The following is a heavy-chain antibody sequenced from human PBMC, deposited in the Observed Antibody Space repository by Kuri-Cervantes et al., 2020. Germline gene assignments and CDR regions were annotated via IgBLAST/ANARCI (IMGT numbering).Heavy chain of an antibody. D-gene: IGHD2-15*01. V-gene: IGHV1-18*01. CDR2: ISAYNGNT. CDR1: GYTFTSSG. Sequence: ASVKVSCKASGYTFTSSGISWVRQAPGQGLEWMGWISAYNGNTNYAQKLQGRVTMTIDTSTSTAYMELRSLRSDDTAVYYCARRPVDCSGGSCYSYYYYGIDVWGQGTTVTVSS. CDR3: ARRPVDCSGGSCYSYYYYGIDV. J-gene: IGHJ6*02.